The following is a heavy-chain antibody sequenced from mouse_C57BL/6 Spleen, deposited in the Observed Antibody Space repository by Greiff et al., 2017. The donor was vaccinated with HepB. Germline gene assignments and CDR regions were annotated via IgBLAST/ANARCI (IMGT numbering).Heavy chain of an antibody. CDR2: IDPSDSYT. Sequence: QVQLQQPGAELVMPGASVKLSCKASGYTFTSYWMHWVKQSPGQGLEWIGEIDPSDSYTNYNQKFKGKSTLTVDKSSSTAYMQLSSLTSEDSAVYYCARSYYYGSSYKDYFDYWGQGTTLTVSS. CDR1: GYTFTSYW. D-gene: IGHD1-1*01. V-gene: IGHV1-69*01. CDR3: ARSYYYGSSYKDYFDY. J-gene: IGHJ2*01.